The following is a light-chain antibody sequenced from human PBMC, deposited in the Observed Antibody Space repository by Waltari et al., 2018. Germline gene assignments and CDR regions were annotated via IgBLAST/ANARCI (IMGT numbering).Light chain of an antibody. CDR2: SDN. Sequence: QSVLTQPPSASGTPGQRCTIPCSGRNSNTGRTILYWYRLLPGGAPKLLIYSDNQRPSGVPDRFSGSRSGNSASLAISGLQSEDEADYYCAAWDDSLNVIFGGGTKLTVL. V-gene: IGLV1-44*01. J-gene: IGLJ2*01. CDR1: NSNTGRTI. CDR3: AAWDDSLNVI.